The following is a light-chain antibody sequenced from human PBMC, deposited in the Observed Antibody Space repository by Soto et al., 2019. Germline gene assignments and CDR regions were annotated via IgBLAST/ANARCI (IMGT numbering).Light chain of an antibody. CDR2: EVS. Sequence: QSVLTQPASVSGSPGQSITISCTGTSSDVGSYNLVSWYQQHPGKAPKLMIYEVSKRPSGVSNRFSGSKSGNTASLTISGLQAEDEADSYCCSYAGSSTFVVFGGVTQLTVL. V-gene: IGLV2-23*02. J-gene: IGLJ2*01. CDR1: SSDVGSYNL. CDR3: CSYAGSSTFVV.